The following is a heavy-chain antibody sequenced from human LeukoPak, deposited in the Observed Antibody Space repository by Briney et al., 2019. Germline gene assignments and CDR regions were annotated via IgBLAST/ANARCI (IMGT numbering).Heavy chain of an antibody. D-gene: IGHD2/OR15-2a*01. Sequence: GGSLRLSCEASGFSFSTVPMSWVRQVPGKGLECVSYIIASGDSAYYADSVKGRFTISRDNSKNTLYLQMNSLRAEDTAVYYCAKSRLPTYFFDYWGQGTLVTVSS. CDR2: IIASGDSA. J-gene: IGHJ4*02. V-gene: IGHV3-23*01. CDR1: GFSFSTVP. CDR3: AKSRLPTYFFDY.